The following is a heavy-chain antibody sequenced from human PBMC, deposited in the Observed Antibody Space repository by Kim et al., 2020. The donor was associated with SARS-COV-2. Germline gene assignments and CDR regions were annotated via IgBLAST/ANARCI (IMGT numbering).Heavy chain of an antibody. J-gene: IGHJ5*02. V-gene: IGHV1-69*06. CDR3: ARDSYYDSSGSNWFDP. D-gene: IGHD3-22*01. CDR1: GGTFSSYA. CDR2: IIPIFGTA. Sequence: SVKVSCKASGGTFSSYAISWVRQAPGQGLEWMGGIIPIFGTANYAQKFQGRVTITADKSTSTAYMELSSLRSEDTAVYYCARDSYYDSSGSNWFDPWGQGALVTVSS.